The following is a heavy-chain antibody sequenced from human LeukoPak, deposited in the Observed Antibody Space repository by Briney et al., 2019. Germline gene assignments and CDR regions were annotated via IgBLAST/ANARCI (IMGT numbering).Heavy chain of an antibody. CDR3: ARGVGATTVDY. Sequence: PGGSLRLSCAASGFTFSSYWMHWVRQGSGKGLVCVSRINSGGSSTSYADSVKGRFTISRDNAKNTLFLQMNSLRDEDTAVYYCARGVGATTVDYWGQGTLVTVSS. J-gene: IGHJ4*02. CDR2: INSGGSST. V-gene: IGHV3-74*01. CDR1: GFTFSSYW. D-gene: IGHD1-26*01.